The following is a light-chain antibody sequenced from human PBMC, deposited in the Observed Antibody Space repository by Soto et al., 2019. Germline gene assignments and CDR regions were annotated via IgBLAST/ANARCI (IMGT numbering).Light chain of an antibody. V-gene: IGKV1-5*01. CDR1: RSISSW. Sequence: DIQMTQSPSTLSASVGDRVTITCRASRSISSWLAWYQQKPGKPPKLLIYDASSFEGGVPSRFSGSGSGTEFTLTISSLQPDDSATYYYQQYNNYWTFGQGTKVEIK. J-gene: IGKJ1*01. CDR2: DAS. CDR3: QQYNNYWT.